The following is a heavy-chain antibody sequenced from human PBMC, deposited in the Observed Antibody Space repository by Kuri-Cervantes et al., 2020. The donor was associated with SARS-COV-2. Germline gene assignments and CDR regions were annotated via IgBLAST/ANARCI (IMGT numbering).Heavy chain of an antibody. CDR2: ISYDGSNK. D-gene: IGHD4-11*01. J-gene: IGHJ4*02. Sequence: GESLKISCAASGFTFSSYAMHWVRQAPGKGLEWVAVISYDGSNKYYADSVKGRFTISRDNSKNTLYLQMSSLRAEDTAVYYCARAPDSNYVLDYWGQGTLVTVSS. CDR3: ARAPDSNYVLDY. CDR1: GFTFSSYA. V-gene: IGHV3-30*15.